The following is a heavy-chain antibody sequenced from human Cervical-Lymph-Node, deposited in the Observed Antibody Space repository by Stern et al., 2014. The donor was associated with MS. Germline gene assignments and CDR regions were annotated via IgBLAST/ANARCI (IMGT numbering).Heavy chain of an antibody. CDR2: INPKSGGT. CDR1: GYIFTDYY. CDR3: TRALRIADRPSPGGHWFDP. J-gene: IGHJ5*02. D-gene: IGHD6-6*01. Sequence: VQLLESGAEVEKPGASVKVSCKASGYIFTDYYLHWVRQAPGQGIEWMGRINPKSGGTSYAQSFQGRVTLTRDTSITTAYMDLSRLTSDDTAVYYCTRALRIADRPSPGGHWFDPWGQGTLVIVSS. V-gene: IGHV1-2*02.